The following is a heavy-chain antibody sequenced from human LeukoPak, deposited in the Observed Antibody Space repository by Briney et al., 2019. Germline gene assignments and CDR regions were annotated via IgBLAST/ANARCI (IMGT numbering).Heavy chain of an antibody. J-gene: IGHJ4*02. D-gene: IGHD3-10*01. CDR3: ARSGKSDFDY. Sequence: SETLSLTCTVSGGSISSYYWSWIRQPPGKGLEWIGYIYYSGSTNYNPSLKSRVTISVDTSKNQFSLKLSSVTAADTAVYYCARSGKSDFDYWGQGTLVTVSS. V-gene: IGHV4-59*08. CDR2: IYYSGST. CDR1: GGSISSYY.